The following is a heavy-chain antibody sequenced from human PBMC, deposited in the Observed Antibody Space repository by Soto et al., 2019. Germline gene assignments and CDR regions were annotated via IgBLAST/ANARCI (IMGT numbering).Heavy chain of an antibody. CDR2: IVPIYRTA. CDR1: GGTFSSYR. J-gene: IGHJ4*02. CDR3: VRDSGAKLSSS. D-gene: IGHD6-13*01. V-gene: IGHV1-69*01. Sequence: QVQLVQSGAEVKKPGSSVKVSCKASGGTFSSYRINWVRQAPGQGLEWVGGIVPIYRTADYAHKFQGRVTITADESARTSYMELRSLKSQDTAVYYCVRDSGAKLSSSWGQGTLVTVSS.